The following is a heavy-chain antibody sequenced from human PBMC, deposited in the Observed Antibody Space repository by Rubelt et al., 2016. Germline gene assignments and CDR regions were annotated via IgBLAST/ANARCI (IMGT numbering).Heavy chain of an antibody. CDR1: TFTGYY. Sequence: TFTGYYMHWVRQAPGQGLEWMGRINPNSGGTNYAQKFQGRVTMTRDTSISTAYMELGSLTSDDTAVYYCARDEGNGWYLGHWGLGTLVTVSS. CDR3: ARDEGNGWYLGH. V-gene: IGHV1-2*06. CDR2: INPNSGGT. D-gene: IGHD2-2*03. J-gene: IGHJ4*02.